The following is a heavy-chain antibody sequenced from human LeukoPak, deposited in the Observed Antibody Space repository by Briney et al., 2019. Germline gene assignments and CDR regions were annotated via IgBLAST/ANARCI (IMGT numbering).Heavy chain of an antibody. CDR1: GFTFSSYG. Sequence: GGSLRLPCAASGFTFSSYGMSWVRQAPGKGLEWVSAISGSGGSTYYADSVKGRFTISRDNSKNTLYLQMNSLRAEDTAVYYCAKEQWELLGIDYWGQGTLVTVSS. V-gene: IGHV3-23*01. CDR3: AKEQWELLGIDY. CDR2: ISGSGGST. J-gene: IGHJ4*02. D-gene: IGHD1-26*01.